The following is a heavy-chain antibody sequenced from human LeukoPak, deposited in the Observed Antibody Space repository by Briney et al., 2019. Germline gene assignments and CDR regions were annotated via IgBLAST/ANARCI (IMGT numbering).Heavy chain of an antibody. CDR1: GGSISSGGYS. V-gene: IGHV4-30-2*01. Sequence: SETLSLTCAVSGGSISSGGYSWSWIRQPPGKGLEWIGYIYHSGSTYYNPSLKSRVTISVDRSKNQFSLKLSSVTAADTAVYYCATTTGYSSGWYIWYWGQGTLVTVSP. D-gene: IGHD6-19*01. CDR3: ATTTGYSSGWYIWY. J-gene: IGHJ4*02. CDR2: IYHSGST.